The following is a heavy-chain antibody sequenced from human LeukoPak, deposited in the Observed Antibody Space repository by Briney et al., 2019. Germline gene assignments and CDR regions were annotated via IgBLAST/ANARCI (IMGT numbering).Heavy chain of an antibody. CDR2: IGTAGDT. CDR3: ARVAKERVGGVYYFDY. J-gene: IGHJ4*02. Sequence: GGSLRLSCAASGFTFSDYDMHWVRQATGKGLEWVSAIGTAGDTYYTGSVKSRFTISRENAKNSLYLQMNSLRAGDTAVYYCARVAKERVGGVYYFDYWGQGTLVTVSS. D-gene: IGHD1-1*01. CDR1: GFTFSDYD. V-gene: IGHV3-13*01.